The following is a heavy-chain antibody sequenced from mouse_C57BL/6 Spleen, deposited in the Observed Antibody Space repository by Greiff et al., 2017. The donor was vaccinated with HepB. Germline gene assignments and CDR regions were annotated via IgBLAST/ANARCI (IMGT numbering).Heavy chain of an antibody. J-gene: IGHJ4*01. CDR2: ISDGGSYT. CDR3: ARDFTAGYYGSSYAMDY. Sequence: DVHLVESGGGLVKPGGSLKLSCAASGFTFSSYAMSWVRQTPEKRLEWVATISDGGSYTYYPDNVKGRFTISRDNAKNNLYLQMSHLKSEDTAMYYCARDFTAGYYGSSYAMDYWGQGTSVTVSS. D-gene: IGHD1-1*01. V-gene: IGHV5-4*01. CDR1: GFTFSSYA.